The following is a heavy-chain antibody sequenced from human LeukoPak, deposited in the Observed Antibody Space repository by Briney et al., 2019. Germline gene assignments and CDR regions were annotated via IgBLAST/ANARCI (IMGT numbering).Heavy chain of an antibody. J-gene: IGHJ4*02. CDR3: ARRECSGGTCYYFDY. D-gene: IGHD2-15*01. Sequence: PSETLSLTCTVSGGSISSSSYYWGWLRQPPGKGLEWIGSIYYTGNTYYNPSLKSRLTISVDTSKNQFSLKLSSVTAADTAVYYCARRECSGGTCYYFDYWGQGTLVTVSS. V-gene: IGHV4-39*01. CDR2: IYYTGNT. CDR1: GGSISSSSYY.